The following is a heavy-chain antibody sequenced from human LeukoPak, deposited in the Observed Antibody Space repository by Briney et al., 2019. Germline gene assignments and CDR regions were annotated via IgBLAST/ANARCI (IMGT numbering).Heavy chain of an antibody. D-gene: IGHD4-11*01. V-gene: IGHV4-30-2*01. CDR3: ARVPADYSSYYYYYYMDV. J-gene: IGHJ6*03. CDR2: IYHSGST. Sequence: SQTLSLTCTVSGGSISSGGYYWSWIRQPPGKGLEWIGYIYHSGSTYYNPSLKSRVTISVDRSKNQFSLKLSSVTAADTAVYYCARVPADYSSYYYYYYMDVWGKGTTVTVSS. CDR1: GGSISSGGYY.